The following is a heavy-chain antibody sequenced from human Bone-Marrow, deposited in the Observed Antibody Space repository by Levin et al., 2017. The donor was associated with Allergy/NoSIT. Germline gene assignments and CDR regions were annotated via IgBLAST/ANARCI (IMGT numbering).Heavy chain of an antibody. D-gene: IGHD4-11*01. CDR1: GFTFSTYW. CDR3: VRSYYSSPDN. V-gene: IGHV3-74*01. Sequence: ETLSLTCAASGFTFSTYWMHWVRQPPGKGLVWVSHINSDGSSTSYADSVKGRFTISRDNAKNTLFLQMNSLRAEDTAVYYCVRSYYSSPDNWGQGTLVTVSS. J-gene: IGHJ4*02. CDR2: INSDGSST.